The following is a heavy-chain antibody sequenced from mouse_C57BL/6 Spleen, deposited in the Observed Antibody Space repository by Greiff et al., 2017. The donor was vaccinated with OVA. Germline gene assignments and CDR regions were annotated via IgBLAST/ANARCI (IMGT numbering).Heavy chain of an antibody. CDR3: TRPGYYGSSRYFDV. J-gene: IGHJ1*03. Sequence: VQLVESGAELVRPGASVTLSCKASGYTFTDYEMHWVKQTPVHGLEWIGAIDPETGGTAYNQKFKGKAILTADKSSSTAYMELRSLTSEDSAVYYCTRPGYYGSSRYFDVWGTGTTVTVSS. CDR2: IDPETGGT. D-gene: IGHD1-1*01. CDR1: GYTFTDYE. V-gene: IGHV1-15*01.